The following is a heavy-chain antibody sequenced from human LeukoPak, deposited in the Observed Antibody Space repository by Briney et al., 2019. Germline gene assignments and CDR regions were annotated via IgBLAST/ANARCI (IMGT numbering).Heavy chain of an antibody. V-gene: IGHV4-61*02. CDR2: ISTSGTS. Sequence: SETLSLTCTVTGGSISSGSYYWSWIRQPAGKGLEWIGRISTSGTSNYNPSLNSRVTISLDTSKNQSSLRLSSVTAADTAVYYCARDMYYIPVRFDIWGQGTMVTVSS. CDR1: GGSISSGSYY. J-gene: IGHJ3*02. CDR3: ARDMYYIPVRFDI. D-gene: IGHD3-10*01.